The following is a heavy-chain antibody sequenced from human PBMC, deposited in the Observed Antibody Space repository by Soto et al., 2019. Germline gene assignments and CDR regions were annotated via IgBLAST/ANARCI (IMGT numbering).Heavy chain of an antibody. CDR1: GYSFTSYW. Sequence: GESLKISCKGSGYSFTSYWIAWVRQMPGKGLEWMGIIYPGDSDTRYSPSFQGQVTISADKSISTAYLQWSSLKASDTAMYYCARPQWELYDAFDIWGQGTMVTVSS. CDR3: ARPQWELYDAFDI. D-gene: IGHD1-26*01. J-gene: IGHJ3*02. CDR2: IYPGDSDT. V-gene: IGHV5-51*01.